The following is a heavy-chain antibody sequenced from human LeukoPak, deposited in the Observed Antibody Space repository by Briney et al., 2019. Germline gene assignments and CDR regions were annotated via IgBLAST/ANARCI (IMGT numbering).Heavy chain of an antibody. Sequence: PSETLSLTCAVYGGSFSGYYWSWIRQPPGKGLEWIGEINHSESTNYNPSLKSRVTISVDTSKNQFSLKLSSVTAADTAVYYCARNPGYSSSWYSDYWGQGTLVTVSS. CDR3: ARNPGYSSSWYSDY. D-gene: IGHD6-13*01. CDR2: INHSEST. V-gene: IGHV4-34*01. CDR1: GGSFSGYY. J-gene: IGHJ4*02.